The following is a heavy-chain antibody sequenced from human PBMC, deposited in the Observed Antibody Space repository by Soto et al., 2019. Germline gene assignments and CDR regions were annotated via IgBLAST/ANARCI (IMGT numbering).Heavy chain of an antibody. J-gene: IGHJ5*02. CDR1: GFTFSSYA. Sequence: QVQLVESGGGVVQPGRSLRLSCAASGFTFSSYAMHWVRQAPGKGLEWVAVISYDGSNKYYADSVKGRFTISRDNSKNTLDLQMNSLRAEDTAVYYCARDVTDPMTTVGWFDPWGQGTLVTVSS. V-gene: IGHV3-30-3*01. CDR2: ISYDGSNK. CDR3: ARDVTDPMTTVGWFDP. D-gene: IGHD4-4*01.